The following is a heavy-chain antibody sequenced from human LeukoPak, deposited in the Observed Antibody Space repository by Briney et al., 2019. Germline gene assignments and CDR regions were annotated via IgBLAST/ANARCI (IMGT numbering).Heavy chain of an antibody. CDR3: ARLSSSGWSSCFDY. CDR2: INPNSGGT. D-gene: IGHD6-19*01. V-gene: IGHV1-2*06. J-gene: IGHJ4*02. Sequence: ASVKVSCKASGGTFSSYAISWVRQAPGQGLEWMGRINPNSGGTNYAQKFQGRVTMTRDTSISTAYMELSRLRSDDTAVYYCARLSSSGWSSCFDYWGQGTLVTVSS. CDR1: GGTFSSYA.